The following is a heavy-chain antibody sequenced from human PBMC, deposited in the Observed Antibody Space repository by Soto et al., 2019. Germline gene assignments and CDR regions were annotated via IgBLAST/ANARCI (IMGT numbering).Heavy chain of an antibody. Sequence: SQTLSLTFVISGNNVSTNSSGWNCISQSPSRGLEWLGRTYYRSKWNNDYAASVKGRINVNPDTSKNQFSLHLNSVTPEDTGVYYCARNSWNAPPAFDFWGQGIQVTVSS. V-gene: IGHV6-1*01. CDR3: ARNSWNAPPAFDF. D-gene: IGHD1-1*01. CDR2: TYYRSKWNN. CDR1: GNNVSTNSSG. J-gene: IGHJ4*02.